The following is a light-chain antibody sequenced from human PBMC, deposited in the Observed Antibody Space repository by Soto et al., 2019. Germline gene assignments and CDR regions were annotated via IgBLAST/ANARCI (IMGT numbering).Light chain of an antibody. CDR1: QGIRND. Sequence: AIQMTQSPSSLSASVGDRFTITCRASQGIRNDLGWYQQKPGTAPKLLIFDASRLESGVPSRFSGSASGTEFTLTISSLQPDDFATYYCQQYDNYPLTFGGGTKWIS. CDR3: QQYDNYPLT. CDR2: DAS. J-gene: IGKJ4*01. V-gene: IGKV1D-13*01.